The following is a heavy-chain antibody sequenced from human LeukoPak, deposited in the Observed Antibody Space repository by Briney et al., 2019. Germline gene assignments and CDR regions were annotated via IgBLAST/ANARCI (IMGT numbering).Heavy chain of an antibody. Sequence: GGSLRLSCAASGFTFSSYWISWVRQAPGKGLEWVANIKQGGSEKYYVDSVKGRFTISRDNAKNSLYLQMNSLRAEDTAVYYCARDRYLYDSSGTFDYWGQGTLVTVSS. D-gene: IGHD3-22*01. V-gene: IGHV3-7*01. CDR2: IKQGGSEK. CDR1: GFTFSSYW. CDR3: ARDRYLYDSSGTFDY. J-gene: IGHJ4*02.